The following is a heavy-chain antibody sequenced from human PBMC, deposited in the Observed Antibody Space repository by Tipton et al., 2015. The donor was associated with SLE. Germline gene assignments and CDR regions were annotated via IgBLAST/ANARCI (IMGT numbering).Heavy chain of an antibody. D-gene: IGHD4-17*01. CDR2: ISPRGDST. CDR3: ARDGPFTSGEDGAFDV. J-gene: IGHJ3*01. V-gene: IGHV3-11*04. CDR1: GFTFSDYY. Sequence: SLRLSCVGSGFTFSDYYMSWIRQAPGKGLQWLSYISPRGDSTDFADSVRGRFTVSRDNAKKSVYLEMNSLRVDDTAIYYCARDGPFTSGEDGAFDVWGQGTMVTVSS.